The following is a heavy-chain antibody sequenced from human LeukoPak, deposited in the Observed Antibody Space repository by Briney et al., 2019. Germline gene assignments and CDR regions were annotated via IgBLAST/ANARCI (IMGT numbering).Heavy chain of an antibody. Sequence: SGTLSLTCAVSGGSISSSNWWSWDRQPPGKGLEWIGEIYHSGSTNYNPSLKSRVTISVDKSKNQFSLNLISVTAADTAVYYCARKDYGDHRGFDYWGQGTLVTVSS. J-gene: IGHJ4*02. V-gene: IGHV4-4*02. CDR1: GGSISSSNW. CDR2: IYHSGST. CDR3: ARKDYGDHRGFDY. D-gene: IGHD4-17*01.